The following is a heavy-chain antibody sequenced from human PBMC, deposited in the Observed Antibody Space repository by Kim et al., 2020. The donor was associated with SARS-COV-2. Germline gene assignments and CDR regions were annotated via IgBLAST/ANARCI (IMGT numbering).Heavy chain of an antibody. V-gene: IGHV4-59*01. CDR3: ARDLSPGYRPGPLGY. Sequence: SETLSLTCTVSGGSISSYYWSWIRQPPGKGLEWIGYIYYSGSTNYNPSLKSRVTISVDTSKNQFSLKLSSVTAADTAVYYCARDLSPGYRPGPLGYWGQGTLVTVSS. D-gene: IGHD6-13*01. CDR1: GGSISSYY. CDR2: IYYSGST. J-gene: IGHJ4*02.